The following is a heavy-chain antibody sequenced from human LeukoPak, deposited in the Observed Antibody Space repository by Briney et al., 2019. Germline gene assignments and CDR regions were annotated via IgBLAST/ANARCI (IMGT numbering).Heavy chain of an antibody. Sequence: GGSLRLSCAASGFTFSSYEMNWVRQAPGKGLEWVSYISGSGSTIYYADSVKGRFTISRDNAKNSLYLQMNSLRAEDTAVYYCASFTSGYYSRFGDYWGQGTLVTVSS. CDR1: GFTFSSYE. V-gene: IGHV3-48*03. CDR2: ISGSGSTI. J-gene: IGHJ4*02. CDR3: ASFTSGYYSRFGDY. D-gene: IGHD3-22*01.